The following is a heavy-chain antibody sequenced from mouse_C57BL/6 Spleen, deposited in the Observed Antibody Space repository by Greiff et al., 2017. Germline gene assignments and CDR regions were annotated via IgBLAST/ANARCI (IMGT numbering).Heavy chain of an antibody. D-gene: IGHD2-1*01. Sequence: QVQLQQSGSELRSPGSSVKLSCKDFDSEVFPIAYMSWVRQKPGHGFEWIGGILPSIGRTIYGEKFEDKATLDADTLSNTAYLELNSLTSEDSAIYYCARGDGNYEDYYAMDYWGQGTSVTVSS. CDR1: DSEVFPIAY. J-gene: IGHJ4*01. V-gene: IGHV15-2*01. CDR2: ILPSIGRT. CDR3: ARGDGNYEDYYAMDY.